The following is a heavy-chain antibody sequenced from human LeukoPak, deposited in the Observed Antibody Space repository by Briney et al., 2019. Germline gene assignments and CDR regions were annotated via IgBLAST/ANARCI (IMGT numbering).Heavy chain of an antibody. J-gene: IGHJ4*02. CDR3: ARPRGRIQLWELDY. CDR1: GYTFNGYY. D-gene: IGHD5-18*01. CDR2: INPNSGGT. V-gene: IGHV1-2*02. Sequence: ASVKVSCKASGYTFNGYYMHWVRQAPGQGLEWMGWINPNSGGTNYAQKFQGRVTMTRDTSISTAYMELSRLRSDDTAVYYCARPRGRIQLWELDYWGQGTLVTVSS.